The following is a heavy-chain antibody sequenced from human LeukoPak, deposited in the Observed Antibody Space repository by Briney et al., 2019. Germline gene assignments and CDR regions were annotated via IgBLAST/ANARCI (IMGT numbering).Heavy chain of an antibody. CDR1: GGSISSYY. J-gene: IGHJ6*02. Sequence: SETLSLTCTVSGGSISSYYWSWIRQPPGKGLEWIGYIYYSGSTNYNPSLKSRVTISVDTSKNQFSLKLSSVTAADTAVYYCARVGGSSWYHYGMDVWGQGTTVTVSS. V-gene: IGHV4-59*01. D-gene: IGHD6-13*01. CDR3: ARVGGSSWYHYGMDV. CDR2: IYYSGST.